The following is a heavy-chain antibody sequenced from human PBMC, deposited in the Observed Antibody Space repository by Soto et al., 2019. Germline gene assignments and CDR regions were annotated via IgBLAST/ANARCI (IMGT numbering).Heavy chain of an antibody. CDR3: ASFRGVLDAFDL. CDR2: VNPKSGDT. V-gene: IGHV1-2*02. CDR1: GYSFTGYY. Sequence: QLVQSGAEVKKPGASVKVSCKASGYSFTGYYIHWVRQAPGQGLEWMGWVNPKSGDTDYAQKFQGRVTKTRDTSISTAAMDLRSLTSDDTALYYCASFRGVLDAFDLWGQGTMVTVSS. J-gene: IGHJ3*01. D-gene: IGHD2-8*01.